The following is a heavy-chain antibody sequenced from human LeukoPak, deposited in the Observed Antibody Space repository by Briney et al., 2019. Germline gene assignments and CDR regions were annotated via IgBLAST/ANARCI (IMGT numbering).Heavy chain of an antibody. CDR2: IYYSGST. Sequence: TSSETLSLTCTVSGGSISSYYWSWIRQPPGKGLEWIGYIYYSGSTNYNPSLKSRVTISVDTSKNQFSLKLSSVTAADTAVYYCARDLDGYNDYWGQGTLVTVSS. D-gene: IGHD5-24*01. CDR3: ARDLDGYNDY. V-gene: IGHV4-59*01. CDR1: GGSISSYY. J-gene: IGHJ4*02.